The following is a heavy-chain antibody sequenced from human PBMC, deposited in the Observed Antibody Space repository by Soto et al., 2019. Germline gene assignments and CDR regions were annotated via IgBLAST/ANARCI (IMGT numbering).Heavy chain of an antibody. CDR2: IYYTGGST. Sequence: SETLSLTCTVTGGSISDHYLSWIRQPPGKGLEWIGYIYYTGGSTNYNPSLKSRVTISRDTSKNQFSLKLSSVTPEDTAIYYCARGSNSAFDYWGQGTLVTVSS. CDR3: ARGSNSAFDY. CDR1: GGSISDHY. J-gene: IGHJ4*02. V-gene: IGHV4-59*11. D-gene: IGHD1-26*01.